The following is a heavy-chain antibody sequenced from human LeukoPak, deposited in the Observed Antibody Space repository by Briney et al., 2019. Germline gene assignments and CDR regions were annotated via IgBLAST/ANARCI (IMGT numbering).Heavy chain of an antibody. CDR3: ARSLRVAAGALDY. CDR1: GLTVSSKY. D-gene: IGHD6-13*01. J-gene: IGHJ4*02. CDR2: IYSDGNT. Sequence: GGSLRLSCAASGLTVSSKYMRSVRQAPGKGLEWVSVIYSDGNTYYVDSVKGRFTISRDNSKNTLYLQMNSLRAEDTAVYYCARSLRVAAGALDYWGQGTLVTVSS. V-gene: IGHV3-53*01.